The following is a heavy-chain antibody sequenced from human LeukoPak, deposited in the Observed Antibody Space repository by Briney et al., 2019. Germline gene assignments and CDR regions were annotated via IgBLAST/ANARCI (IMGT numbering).Heavy chain of an antibody. CDR1: GFTFRSYS. Sequence: GGSLRLSCAASGFTFRSYSMNWVRQAPGKGLEWVSSISSGTSYIYYADSMKGRFTISRDNAKNSLYLQMNSLRAEDTAVYYCARGDLDTAMVRRYYFDYWGQGTLVTVSS. D-gene: IGHD5-18*01. V-gene: IGHV3-21*01. J-gene: IGHJ4*02. CDR3: ARGDLDTAMVRRYYFDY. CDR2: ISSGTSYI.